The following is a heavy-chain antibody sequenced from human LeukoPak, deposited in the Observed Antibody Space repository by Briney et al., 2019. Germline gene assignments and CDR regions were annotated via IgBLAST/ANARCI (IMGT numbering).Heavy chain of an antibody. CDR1: GGSFSGYY. CDR3: ARGRLYGGWYRWDYFDY. J-gene: IGHJ4*02. CDR2: INHSGST. Sequence: PSETLSLTCAVYGGSFSGYYWSWIRQPPGKGLEWIGEINHSGSTNYNPSLKSRVTISVDTSKNQFSLKLSSVTAADTAVYYCARGRLYGGWYRWDYFDYWGQGTLATVSS. D-gene: IGHD6-19*01. V-gene: IGHV4-34*01.